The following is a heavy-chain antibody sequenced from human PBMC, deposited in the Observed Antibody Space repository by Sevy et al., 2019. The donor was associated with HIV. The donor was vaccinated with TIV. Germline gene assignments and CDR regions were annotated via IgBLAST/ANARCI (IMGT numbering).Heavy chain of an antibody. CDR2: ISGSGGST. V-gene: IGHV3-23*01. D-gene: IGHD2-2*01. CDR3: AKDLRGGGSSTTNQRVVAFDI. CDR1: GFTFSSYA. Sequence: GGSLRLSCAASGFTFSSYAMSWVRQAPGKGLEWVSAISGSGGSTYYADSVKGRFTISRDNSKNTLYLQMNSLRAEDTAVYYCAKDLRGGGSSTTNQRVVAFDIWGQGTMVTVSS. J-gene: IGHJ3*02.